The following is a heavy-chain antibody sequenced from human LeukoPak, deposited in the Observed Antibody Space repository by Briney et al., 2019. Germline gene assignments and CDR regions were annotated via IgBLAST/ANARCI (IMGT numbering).Heavy chain of an antibody. CDR3: ARDSGEYSGYDYVRPYYDYYYYGMDV. D-gene: IGHD5-12*01. Sequence: GGSLRLSCAASGFTFSSYGMHWVRQAPGKGLEWVAVISNDGSNRYYVDSVEGRFTISRDNSKNSLYLQMNSLRAEDAAVYYCARDSGEYSGYDYVRPYYDYYYYGMDVWGQGTTVTVSS. J-gene: IGHJ6*02. CDR2: ISNDGSNR. V-gene: IGHV3-30*03. CDR1: GFTFSSYG.